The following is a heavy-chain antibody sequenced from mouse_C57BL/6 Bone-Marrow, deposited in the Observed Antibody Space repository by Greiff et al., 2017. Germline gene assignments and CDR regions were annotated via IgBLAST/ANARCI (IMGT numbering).Heavy chain of an antibody. Sequence: EVKLLESGPGLVKPSQSLSLTCSVTGYSITSGYYWNWIRQFPGNKLEWMGYISYDGSNNYNPSLKNRISITRDTSKNQFFLKLNSVTTEDTATYYCARGLTGSPYAMDYWGQGTSVTVSS. CDR3: ARGLTGSPYAMDY. CDR2: ISYDGSN. V-gene: IGHV3-6*01. CDR1: GYSITSGYY. D-gene: IGHD4-1*01. J-gene: IGHJ4*01.